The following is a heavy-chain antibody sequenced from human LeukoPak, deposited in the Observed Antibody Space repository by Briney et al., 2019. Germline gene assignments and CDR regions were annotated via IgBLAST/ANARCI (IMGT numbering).Heavy chain of an antibody. V-gene: IGHV3-23*01. CDR1: GFTFSSFA. J-gene: IGHJ4*02. CDR3: AKDWDLDH. D-gene: IGHD1-26*01. Sequence: PGGSLRLSCAASGFTFSSFAMGWVRQAPGKGLEWVSAISGSDGSTYYTDSVKGRFTISRDNSKNTLYLQMNSLRAVDTAVYYCAKDWDLDHWGRGTLVTVSS. CDR2: ISGSDGST.